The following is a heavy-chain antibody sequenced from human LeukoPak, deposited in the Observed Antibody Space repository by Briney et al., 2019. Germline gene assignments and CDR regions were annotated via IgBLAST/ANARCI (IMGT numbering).Heavy chain of an antibody. Sequence: GGSLRLSCAASGFVLSDNYMSWVPQAPGQGLEWVSLIYTSGITKYTDSVKGRFTISRDNAKNTLYLQMNTMSDEDTAVYYCVGYYVRKFDYWGEGTLVTVSS. CDR1: GFVLSDNY. CDR2: IYTSGIT. J-gene: IGHJ4*02. D-gene: IGHD3-16*01. CDR3: VGYYVRKFDY. V-gene: IGHV3-66*02.